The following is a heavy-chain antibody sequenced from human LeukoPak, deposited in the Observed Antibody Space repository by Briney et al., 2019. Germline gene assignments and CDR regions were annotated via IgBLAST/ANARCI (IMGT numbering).Heavy chain of an antibody. D-gene: IGHD2-2*01. J-gene: IGHJ4*02. CDR2: INHSGST. CDR1: GGSFSGYY. CDR3: ARHSTSCYAVDY. V-gene: IGHV4-34*01. Sequence: PSETLSLTCAVYGGSFSGYYWSWIRQPPGKGLEWIGEINHSGSTNYNPSLKSRVTISVDTSKNQFSLKLSSVTAADTAVYYCARHSTSCYAVDYWGQGTLVTVSS.